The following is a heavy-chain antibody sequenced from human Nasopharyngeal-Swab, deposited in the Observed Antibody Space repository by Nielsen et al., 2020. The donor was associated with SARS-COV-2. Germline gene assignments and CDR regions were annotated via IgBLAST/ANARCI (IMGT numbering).Heavy chain of an antibody. J-gene: IGHJ6*02. CDR2: IWYDGSNK. CDR3: ARDYYDSSGYSYGMDV. V-gene: IGHV3-33*01. CDR1: GFTFSSYG. Sequence: GESLKISCAASGFTFSSYGMHWVRQAPGKGLEWVAVIWYDGSNKYYADSVKGRFTISRDNSKNTLYLQMNSLRAEDTAVYYCARDYYDSSGYSYGMDVWGQGTTVTVSS. D-gene: IGHD3-22*01.